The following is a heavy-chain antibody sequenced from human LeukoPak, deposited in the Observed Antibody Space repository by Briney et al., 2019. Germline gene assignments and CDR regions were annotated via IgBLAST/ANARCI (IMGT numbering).Heavy chain of an antibody. V-gene: IGHV1-46*01. Sequence: GASVKVSCKASGYTFTGYYMHWVRQAPGQGLEWMGVINPSGGSTSYAQKFQGRVTMTRDTSTSTVYMELSSLRSEDTAVYYCARDRILVRGAFDMWGQGTMVTVSS. CDR2: INPSGGST. CDR1: GYTFTGYY. J-gene: IGHJ3*02. CDR3: ARDRILVRGAFDM. D-gene: IGHD2/OR15-2a*01.